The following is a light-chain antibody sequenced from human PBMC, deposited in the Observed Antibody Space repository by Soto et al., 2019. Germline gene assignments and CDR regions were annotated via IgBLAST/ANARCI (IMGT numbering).Light chain of an antibody. CDR3: TLYTSISTYV. J-gene: IGLJ1*01. Sequence: QSALTQPASVSGPPGQSITISCTGTSSDVGAYNYVSWYQHHPGKAPRLVIYDVTNRPSGISDRFSGSKSGNTASLTISGLLAEDEADYYCTLYTSISTYVFGTGTKLTVL. V-gene: IGLV2-14*01. CDR1: SSDVGAYNY. CDR2: DVT.